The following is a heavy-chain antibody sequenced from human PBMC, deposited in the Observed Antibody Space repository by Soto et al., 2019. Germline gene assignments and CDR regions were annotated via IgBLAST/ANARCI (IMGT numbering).Heavy chain of an antibody. CDR3: AKDWDRATTDPFSYFDY. Sequence: QVQLVESGGGVVQPGRSLRLSCAASGFTFTSYGMHWVRQAPGKGLEWVAGISYDGSNKYYVESVKGRFTISKDYSKNTLYLQMNSLRAEDTAVYYCAKDWDRATTDPFSYFDYWGQGTLVTVSS. CDR1: GFTFTSYG. V-gene: IGHV3-30*18. D-gene: IGHD1-26*01. CDR2: ISYDGSNK. J-gene: IGHJ4*02.